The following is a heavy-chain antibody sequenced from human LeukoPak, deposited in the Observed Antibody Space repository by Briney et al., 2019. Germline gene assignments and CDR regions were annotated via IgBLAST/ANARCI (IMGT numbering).Heavy chain of an antibody. Sequence: SETLSLTCTVSGGSINTTTHYWDWLRQPPGTGLEWIGDIYYSGNTYFNPSLKSRVTMSVDTSKNQFSLKVSSVTAADTAVYYCARRIAPAGFHWFDPWGQGILVTVSS. CDR2: IYYSGNT. D-gene: IGHD6-13*01. J-gene: IGHJ5*02. CDR3: ARRIAPAGFHWFDP. V-gene: IGHV4-39*01. CDR1: GGSINTTTHY.